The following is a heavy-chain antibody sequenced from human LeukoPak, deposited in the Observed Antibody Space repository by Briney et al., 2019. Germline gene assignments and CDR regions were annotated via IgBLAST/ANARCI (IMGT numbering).Heavy chain of an antibody. CDR3: PRNGPLGGCYGAYFTY. CDR2: IYHSGST. CDR1: GGSISSGYY. Sequence: SETLSLTCTVPGGSISSGYYWGWIRQPPGKGLEWIGSIYHSGSTYYNPSLKSRVTISVDTSKNQFSLKLSSVTAADTAVYSCPRNGPLGGCYGAYFTYGGQGTRVTVSS. V-gene: IGHV4-38-2*02. J-gene: IGHJ4*02. D-gene: IGHD6-19*01.